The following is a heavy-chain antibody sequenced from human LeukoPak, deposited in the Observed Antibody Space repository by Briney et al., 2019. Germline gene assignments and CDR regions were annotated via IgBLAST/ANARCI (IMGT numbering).Heavy chain of an antibody. D-gene: IGHD3-22*01. J-gene: IGHJ4*02. V-gene: IGHV4-39*01. CDR2: IYYSGST. CDR1: GGSISSSSYY. CDR3: ARARGDYYDSSGYYSAFDY. Sequence: SETLSLTCTVSGGSISSSSYYWVWIRQPPGKGLDWIGSIYYSGSTYYNPSLKSRVTISVDTSKNQFSLKLSSVTATDTAVYYCARARGDYYDSSGYYSAFDYWGQGTLVTVSS.